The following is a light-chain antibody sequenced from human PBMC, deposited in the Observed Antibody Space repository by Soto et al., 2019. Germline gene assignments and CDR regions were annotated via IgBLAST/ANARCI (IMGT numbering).Light chain of an antibody. Sequence: EIVLTQSPATLSLSPGERATLSCRASQSIGKYLAWYQQKPGQAPSLLIYDVSNRATGIPARFSGSGSGTDFTLTISSLEVEDFATYYCQHRSNLPLTFGGGTKVEVK. CDR3: QHRSNLPLT. CDR1: QSIGKY. CDR2: DVS. J-gene: IGKJ4*01. V-gene: IGKV3-11*01.